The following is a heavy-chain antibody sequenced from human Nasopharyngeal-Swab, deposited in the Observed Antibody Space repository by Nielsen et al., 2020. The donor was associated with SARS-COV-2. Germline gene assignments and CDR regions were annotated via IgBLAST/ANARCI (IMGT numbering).Heavy chain of an antibody. CDR1: GFTFDDYA. Sequence: GGSLRLSCAASGFTFDDYAMHWVRQAPGKGLEWVSGISWNSGSIGYADSVKGRFTISRDNAKNSLYLQMNSLRAEDTALYYCAIAPEAAAGPEPYFDYWGQGTLVTVSS. CDR2: ISWNSGSI. J-gene: IGHJ4*02. CDR3: AIAPEAAAGPEPYFDY. D-gene: IGHD6-13*01. V-gene: IGHV3-9*01.